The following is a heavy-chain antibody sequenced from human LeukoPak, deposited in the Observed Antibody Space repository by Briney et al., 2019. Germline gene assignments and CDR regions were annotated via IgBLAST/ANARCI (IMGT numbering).Heavy chain of an antibody. D-gene: IGHD6-6*01. CDR1: GFSFSNYA. Sequence: GGSLRLSCAASGFSFSNYAMSWVRQAPGKGLEGVTSISSSSSYIYYADSVKGRFTISRDNAKNSLYLQMNSLRAEDTAVYYCARDGTLGYSSSPRFDYWGQGTLVTASS. V-gene: IGHV3-21*01. CDR2: ISSSSSYI. CDR3: ARDGTLGYSSSPRFDY. J-gene: IGHJ4*02.